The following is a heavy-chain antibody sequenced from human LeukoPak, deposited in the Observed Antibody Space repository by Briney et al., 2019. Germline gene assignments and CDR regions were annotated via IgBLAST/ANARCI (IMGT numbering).Heavy chain of an antibody. CDR3: ARDAYYYDSSGYPRFDY. D-gene: IGHD3-22*01. V-gene: IGHV1-69*06. J-gene: IGHJ4*02. CDR1: GGTFSSYA. Sequence: ASVKVSCKASGGTFSSYAISWVRQAPGQGLEWMGGIIPIFGTANYAQKFQGRVTITADKSTSTDYMELSSLRSEDTAVYYCARDAYYYDSSGYPRFDYWGQGTLVTVSS. CDR2: IIPIFGTA.